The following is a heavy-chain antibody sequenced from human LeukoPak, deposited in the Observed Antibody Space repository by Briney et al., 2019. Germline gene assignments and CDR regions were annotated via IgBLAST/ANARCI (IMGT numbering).Heavy chain of an antibody. CDR2: IYYSGST. Sequence: SETLSLTCSVSGGSVSFSIYYWGWIRQPPGKGLEWIGSIYYSGSTYYNPSLKSRVTMSVDTSKNQFSLKLSSVTAADTAVYYCARDSWTFFIAARPGWFDPWGQGTLVTVSS. CDR1: GGSVSFSIYY. V-gene: IGHV4-39*07. CDR3: ARDSWTFFIAARPGWFDP. J-gene: IGHJ5*02. D-gene: IGHD6-6*01.